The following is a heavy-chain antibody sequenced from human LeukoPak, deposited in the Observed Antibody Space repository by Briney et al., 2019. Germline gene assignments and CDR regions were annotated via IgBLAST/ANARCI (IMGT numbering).Heavy chain of an antibody. Sequence: SGGSLRLSCAVSGFIVSSYYMTWVRQAPGKVLEWVSLIYSGGSTYYADSVKGRFTISRDNSKNTLYLQMNSLRAEDTAVCYCVRRALYFDYWGQGTLVTVSS. CDR1: GFIVSSYY. J-gene: IGHJ4*02. V-gene: IGHV3-53*01. CDR2: IYSGGST. CDR3: VRRALYFDY.